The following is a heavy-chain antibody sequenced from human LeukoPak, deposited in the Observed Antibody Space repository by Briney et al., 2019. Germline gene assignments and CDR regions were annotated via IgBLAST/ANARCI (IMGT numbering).Heavy chain of an antibody. CDR1: GYTFTSYY. V-gene: IGHV1-46*03. Sequence: ASVKVSCKASGYTFTSYYMHWVRQAPGQGLEWMGIINPSGGSTSYAQKFQGRVTMTRDTSTSTVYMELSSLRSEDTAVYYCARDLFRRRPPAAIAGTPDKNWFDPWGQGTLVTVSS. J-gene: IGHJ5*02. CDR3: ARDLFRRRPPAAIAGTPDKNWFDP. CDR2: INPSGGST. D-gene: IGHD2-2*01.